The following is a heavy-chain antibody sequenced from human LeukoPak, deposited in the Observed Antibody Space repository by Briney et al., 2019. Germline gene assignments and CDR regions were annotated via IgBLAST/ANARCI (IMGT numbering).Heavy chain of an antibody. Sequence: GGSLRLSCAASGFTFNKYGMSWVRRAPGKGLEWISSISNTGSYIYYADSVKGRFTVSRDNAKNSLYLQMNSLRAEDTAVYYCARVPLVVVVINWYFDLWGRGTLVTVSS. V-gene: IGHV3-21*01. CDR2: ISNTGSYI. J-gene: IGHJ2*01. CDR1: GFTFNKYG. CDR3: ARVPLVVVVINWYFDL. D-gene: IGHD3-22*01.